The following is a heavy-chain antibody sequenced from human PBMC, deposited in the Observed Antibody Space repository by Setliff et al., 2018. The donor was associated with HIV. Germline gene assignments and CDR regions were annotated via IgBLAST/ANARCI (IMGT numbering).Heavy chain of an antibody. Sequence: LRLSCAASGFTFSGYWMHWVRQAPGKGLVWVSRINGDGSTTTYSDSVKGRFTISRDNAKNTLYLQMNSLRAEDTAVYYCARARTGGTVTKDYWGQGTLVTVSS. D-gene: IGHD4-4*01. CDR2: INGDGSTT. J-gene: IGHJ4*02. CDR3: ARARTGGTVTKDY. V-gene: IGHV3-74*01. CDR1: GFTFSGYW.